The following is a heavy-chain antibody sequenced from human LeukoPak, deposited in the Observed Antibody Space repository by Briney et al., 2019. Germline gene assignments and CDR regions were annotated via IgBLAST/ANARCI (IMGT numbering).Heavy chain of an antibody. V-gene: IGHV4-4*07. J-gene: IGHJ3*02. CDR2: IYTDGST. CDR1: SGSISSYY. CDR3: ARGVGSFGDDPRDAFDI. Sequence: SETLSLTCTVSSGSISSYYWSWIRQPAGKGLEWIGRIYTDGSTNYNPSLKSRVTMSVDTSKKQFSLKLSSVTAADTAVYYCARGVGSFGDDPRDAFDIWGQGTMVTVSS. D-gene: IGHD4-17*01.